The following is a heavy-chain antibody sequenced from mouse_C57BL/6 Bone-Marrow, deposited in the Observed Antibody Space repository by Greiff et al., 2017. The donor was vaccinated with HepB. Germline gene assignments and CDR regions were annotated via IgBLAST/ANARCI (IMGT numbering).Heavy chain of an antibody. CDR2: IDPSDSYT. CDR1: GYTFTSYW. D-gene: IGHD1-1*01. Sequence: QVQLQQPGAELVMPGASVKLSCKASGYTFTSYWMHWVKQRPGQGLEWIGEIDPSDSYTNYNQKFKGKSTLTVDKSSSTAYMQLSSLKSEDSAVYYCAREDTTVVADFDYWGQGTTLTVSS. J-gene: IGHJ2*01. CDR3: AREDTTVVADFDY. V-gene: IGHV1-69*01.